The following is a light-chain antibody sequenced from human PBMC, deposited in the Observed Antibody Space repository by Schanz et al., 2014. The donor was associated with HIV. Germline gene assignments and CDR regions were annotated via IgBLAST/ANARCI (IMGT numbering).Light chain of an antibody. J-gene: IGLJ2*01. CDR1: SSDVGGYDY. CDR2: EVT. Sequence: QSALTQPPSASGSPGQSVTISCTGTSSDVGGYDYVSWYQQHPGKAPKLIIYEVTKRPSGVPDRFSGSKSGNTASLTVSGLQAEDEADYYCCSYAGTKRVFGGGTKLTVL. V-gene: IGLV2-8*01. CDR3: CSYAGTKRV.